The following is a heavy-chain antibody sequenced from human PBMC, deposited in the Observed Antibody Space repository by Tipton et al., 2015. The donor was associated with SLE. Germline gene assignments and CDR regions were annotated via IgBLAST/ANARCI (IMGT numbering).Heavy chain of an antibody. D-gene: IGHD3-10*01. CDR1: GFTFSSYW. Sequence: GSLRLSCAASGFTFSSYWMSWVRQAPGKGLEWVANIKQDGSEKYYVDSVKGRFTISRDNAKNSLYLQMNSLRAEDTAVYYCARDKITMVQGVISNYFDYWGQGTLVTVSS. CDR3: ARDKITMVQGVISNYFDY. J-gene: IGHJ4*02. V-gene: IGHV3-7*01. CDR2: IKQDGSEK.